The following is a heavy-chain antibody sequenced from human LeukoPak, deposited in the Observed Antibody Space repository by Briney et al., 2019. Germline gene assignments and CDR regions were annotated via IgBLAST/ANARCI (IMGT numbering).Heavy chain of an antibody. CDR3: ARRSGSSWIYYFDY. Sequence: PSETLSLTCTVSGGSISSSSYYWGWIRQPPGKGLEWIGSIYYSGSTYYNPSLKSRVTISVDTSKNQFSLKLSSVTAADTAVYYCARRSGSSWIYYFDYWGQGTLVTVSS. D-gene: IGHD6-13*01. J-gene: IGHJ4*02. V-gene: IGHV4-39*01. CDR2: IYYSGST. CDR1: GGSISSSSYY.